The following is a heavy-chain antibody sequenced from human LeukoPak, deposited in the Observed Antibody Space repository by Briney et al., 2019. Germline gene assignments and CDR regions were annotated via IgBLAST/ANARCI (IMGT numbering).Heavy chain of an antibody. J-gene: IGHJ6*03. D-gene: IGHD3-10*01. V-gene: IGHV3-23*01. Sequence: TGGSLRLSCAASGFTFSSYGMSWVRQAPGKGLEWVSAISGSGGSTYYADSVKGRFTISRDNSKNTLYLQMNSLRAGDTAVYYCARVNYYGYMDVWGKGTTVTISS. CDR1: GFTFSSYG. CDR3: ARVNYYGYMDV. CDR2: ISGSGGST.